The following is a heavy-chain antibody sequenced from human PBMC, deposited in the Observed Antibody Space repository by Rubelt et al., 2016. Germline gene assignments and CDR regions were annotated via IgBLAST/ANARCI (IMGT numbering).Heavy chain of an antibody. CDR1: GYTFTGYY. CDR2: INPNSGGT. D-gene: IGHD3-22*01. V-gene: IGHV1-2*02. Sequence: QVQLVQSGAEVKKPGASVKVSCKASGYTFTGYYMHWVRQAPGQGLEWMGWINPNSGGTNYAQKFQGRVTITRDTSISTAYMVLSRLRSDDTAVYYCARFAIGGHSSGYLFDYWGQGTLVTVSS. J-gene: IGHJ4*02. CDR3: ARFAIGGHSSGYLFDY.